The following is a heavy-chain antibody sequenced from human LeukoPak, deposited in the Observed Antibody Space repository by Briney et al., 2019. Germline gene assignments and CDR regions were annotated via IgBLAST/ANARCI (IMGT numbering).Heavy chain of an antibody. D-gene: IGHD1-26*01. Sequence: SETLSLTCTVSGGSISSFYWSWIRQPPGKGLEWIGYMYYGGSPNYNPSLKSRVITSLDTSKNQFSLKLNSVTTADTAVNYCVTGRYSYGWYDHWGQGILVTVSS. V-gene: IGHV4-59*13. CDR1: GGSISSFY. CDR3: VTGRYSYGWYDH. CDR2: MYYGGSP. J-gene: IGHJ5*02.